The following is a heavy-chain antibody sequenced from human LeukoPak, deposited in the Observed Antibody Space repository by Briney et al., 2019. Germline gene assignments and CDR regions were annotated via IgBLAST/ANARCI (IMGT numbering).Heavy chain of an antibody. V-gene: IGHV4-38-2*02. J-gene: IGHJ4*02. Sequence: SETLSLTCTVSGYSISSGYYWGWIRQPPGKVLERIGSIYHSGSTYYNPSLKSRVTISVDTSKNQFSLKPSSVTAADTAVYYCARRVGVALDYWGQGTLVTVSS. CDR2: IYHSGST. CDR1: GYSISSGYY. D-gene: IGHD2-21*01. CDR3: ARRVGVALDY.